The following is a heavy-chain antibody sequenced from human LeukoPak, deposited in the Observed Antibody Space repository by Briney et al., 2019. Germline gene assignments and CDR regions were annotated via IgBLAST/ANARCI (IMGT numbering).Heavy chain of an antibody. CDR3: ARERRAFDI. J-gene: IGHJ3*02. V-gene: IGHV4-59*01. Sequence: SETLSLTCTVPGGSISSYYWSWIRQPPGKGLEWIGYIYYSGSTNYNPSLKSRVTISVDTSKNQFSLKLSSVTAADTAVYYCARERRAFDIWGQGTMVTVSS. CDR2: IYYSGST. CDR1: GGSISSYY.